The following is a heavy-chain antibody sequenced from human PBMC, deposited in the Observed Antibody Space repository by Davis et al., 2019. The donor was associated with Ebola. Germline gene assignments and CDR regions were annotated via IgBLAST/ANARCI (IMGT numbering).Heavy chain of an antibody. D-gene: IGHD3-3*01. Sequence: SETLSLTCAVSGGSFSSYNWSWICKRPGKGLEWVGEINHSGSTNYNPSLKSRVTISVDTSKNQISLQLNSVTAADTAVSYCAGGHKFWSGLNWFDPWGQGTPVTVSS. V-gene: IGHV4-34*01. CDR2: INHSGST. CDR3: AGGHKFWSGLNWFDP. CDR1: GGSFSSYN. J-gene: IGHJ5*02.